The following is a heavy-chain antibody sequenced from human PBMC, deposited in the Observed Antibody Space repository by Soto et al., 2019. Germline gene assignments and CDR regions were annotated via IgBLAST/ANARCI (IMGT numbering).Heavy chain of an antibody. J-gene: IGHJ5*02. CDR2: IKDDGGDE. CDR1: GFTFSPYW. V-gene: IGHV3-7*05. D-gene: IGHD6-19*01. Sequence: EVQLVESGGGLVQPGGSLRLSCAASGFTFSPYWMSWVRQAPGKGLEWVAIIKDDGGDELYLEAVRGRFTISRDNAKKSLYLAMDSLRVEDTAVDYCAGGSGWISDTWGQGTLVTVSS. CDR3: AGGSGWISDT.